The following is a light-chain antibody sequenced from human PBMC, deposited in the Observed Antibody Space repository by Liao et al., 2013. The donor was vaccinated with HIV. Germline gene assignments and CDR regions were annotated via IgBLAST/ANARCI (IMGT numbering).Light chain of an antibody. CDR2: KDS. V-gene: IGLV3-25*03. CDR3: QSADSSGTYRV. Sequence: SYGLTQPPSVSVSTGQTASITCYGDNLSNILGNKYLHWYQQKPGQAPVLVIYKDSERPSGIPERFSGSSSGTTVTLTISGVQAEDEADYYCQSADSSGTYRVFGGGTKLTVL. CDR1: NLSNILGNKY. J-gene: IGLJ3*02.